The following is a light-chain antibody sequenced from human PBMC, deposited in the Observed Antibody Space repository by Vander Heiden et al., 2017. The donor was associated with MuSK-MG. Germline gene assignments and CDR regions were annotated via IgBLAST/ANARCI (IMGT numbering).Light chain of an antibody. Sequence: DIQMTQSPSYVSASVGDRVTITCRASQDVASRVAWYQQKPGSAPKLLIYGASTLQSGVPSRFSGSGSGTDFTLTINSLQPEDFTTYFCQQGNTFPPYTFGQGTTLEIK. CDR2: GAS. CDR1: QDVASR. V-gene: IGKV1-12*01. J-gene: IGKJ2*01. CDR3: QQGNTFPPYT.